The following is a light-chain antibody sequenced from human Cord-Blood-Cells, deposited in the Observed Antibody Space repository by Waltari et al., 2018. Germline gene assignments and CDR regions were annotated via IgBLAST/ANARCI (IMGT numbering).Light chain of an antibody. CDR2: DVS. CDR1: SRDVGGYKY. Sequence: QSALTQPASVSGSPGQSITISCTGTSRDVGGYKYVSWYQQHPGKAPKLMIYDVSNRPSGVSNRFSGSKSGNTASLTISGLQAEDEADYYCSSYTSSSTPVVFGGGTKLTVL. V-gene: IGLV2-14*01. J-gene: IGLJ2*01. CDR3: SSYTSSSTPVV.